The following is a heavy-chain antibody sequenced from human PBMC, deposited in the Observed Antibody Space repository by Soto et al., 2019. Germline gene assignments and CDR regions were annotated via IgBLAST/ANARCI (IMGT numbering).Heavy chain of an antibody. CDR3: VRKYPGTRPFDY. CDR2: IGTDGNT. V-gene: IGHV3-23*01. D-gene: IGHD2-2*01. CDR1: GFTFKSYA. Sequence: PWGSLRLSCAASGFTFKSYAMNWFRQAPGKGLAWVSAIGTDGNTYYANSVKGRFTISRDNSRTTLYLQMNSLRVEDTALYYCVRKYPGTRPFDYWGQGTLVTVSS. J-gene: IGHJ4*01.